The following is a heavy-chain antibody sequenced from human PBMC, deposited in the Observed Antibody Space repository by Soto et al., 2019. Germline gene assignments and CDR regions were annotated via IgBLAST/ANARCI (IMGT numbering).Heavy chain of an antibody. CDR2: INPSGGST. CDR1: GYGFASCY. Sequence: ASVKVSWEASGYGFASCYRHWVRQSPGQGLEWMGIINPSGGSTSYAQKFQGRVTMTRDTSTSTVYMELSSLRSEDTAVYYCASDATARDYDLAYWGQGTLVTVSS. D-gene: IGHD3-3*01. CDR3: ASDATARDYDLAY. J-gene: IGHJ4*02. V-gene: IGHV1-46*03.